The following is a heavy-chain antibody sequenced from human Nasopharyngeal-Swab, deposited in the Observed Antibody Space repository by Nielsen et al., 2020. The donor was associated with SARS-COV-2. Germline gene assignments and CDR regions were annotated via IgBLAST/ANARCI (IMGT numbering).Heavy chain of an antibody. CDR3: AREEGLGYCSGGSCYSHAFDI. D-gene: IGHD2-15*01. Sequence: WVRQAPGQGLEWMGGIIPIFGTANYAQKFQGRVTITADESTSTAYMELSSLRSEDTAVYYCAREEGLGYCSGGSCYSHAFDIWGQGTMVT. CDR2: IIPIFGTA. V-gene: IGHV1-69*01. J-gene: IGHJ3*02.